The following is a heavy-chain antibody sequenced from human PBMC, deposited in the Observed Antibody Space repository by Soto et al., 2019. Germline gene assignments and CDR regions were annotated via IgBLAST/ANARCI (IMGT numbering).Heavy chain of an antibody. Sequence: GASVKVSCKSSGYTFTSYGISWVRQAPGQGLEWMGWISAYNGNTNYAQKLQGRVTMTTDTSTSTAYMELRGLRSDDTAVYYCAITYYAILTGPFDYWGQGTLVTVSS. CDR2: ISAYNGNT. V-gene: IGHV1-18*01. D-gene: IGHD3-9*01. CDR1: GYTFTSYG. J-gene: IGHJ4*02. CDR3: AITYYAILTGPFDY.